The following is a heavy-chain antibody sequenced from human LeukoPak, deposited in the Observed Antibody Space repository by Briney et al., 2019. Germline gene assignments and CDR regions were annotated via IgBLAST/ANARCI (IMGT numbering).Heavy chain of an antibody. D-gene: IGHD3-22*01. J-gene: IGHJ5*02. V-gene: IGHV1-46*01. CDR3: ARRGDSSGFDP. CDR1: GGTFSSYA. Sequence: ASVKVSCKASGGTFSSYAISWVRQAPGRGLEWMGIINPSGGSTSYAQKFQGSVTMTRDTSTSTVYMELSSLRSEDTAVYYCARRGDSSGFDPWGQGTLVTVSS. CDR2: INPSGGST.